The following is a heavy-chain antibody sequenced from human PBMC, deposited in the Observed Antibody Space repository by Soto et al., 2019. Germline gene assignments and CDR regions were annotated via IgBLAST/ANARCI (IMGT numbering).Heavy chain of an antibody. V-gene: IGHV4-39*01. D-gene: IGHD3-22*01. Sequence: SETRSLTCTVSGGSISSSSYYWGWIRQPPGKGLEWIGSIYYSGSTYYNPSLKSRVTISVDTSKNQFSLKLSSVTAADTAVYYCARASGFYGMDVWGQGTTVTVSS. CDR2: IYYSGST. J-gene: IGHJ6*02. CDR1: GGSISSSSYY. CDR3: ARASGFYGMDV.